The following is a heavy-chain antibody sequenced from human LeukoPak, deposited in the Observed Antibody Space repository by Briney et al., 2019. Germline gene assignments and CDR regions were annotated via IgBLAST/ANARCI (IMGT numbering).Heavy chain of an antibody. J-gene: IGHJ5*02. CDR2: INVGNGNT. CDR1: GFTFTKYA. V-gene: IGHV1-3*01. Sequence: ASVKVSCKASGFTFTKYAMHWVRQAPGQRLEWMGWINVGNGNTNYVQTFQGRVTITRDTSASTAYRELSRLRSDDTAVYYCARVGETTSWFDPWGQGTLVTVSS. D-gene: IGHD1-7*01. CDR3: ARVGETTSWFDP.